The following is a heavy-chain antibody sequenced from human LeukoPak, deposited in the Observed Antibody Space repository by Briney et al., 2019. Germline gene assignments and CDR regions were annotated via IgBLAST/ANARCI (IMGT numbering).Heavy chain of an antibody. D-gene: IGHD3-22*01. CDR1: GYTFTSYD. CDR2: MNPNTGRT. CDR3: ARWSQTPDYYPSGGYSQLGY. J-gene: IGHJ4*02. V-gene: IGHV1-8*01. Sequence: ASVTVSFKASGYTFTSYDIHWVGEAAAQGLEWVGWMNPNTGRTGFAQKFQKRLTITRATSISTAYLQLRNTISEATAIYNCARWSQTPDYYPSGGYSQLGYGGQGTPVPVPS.